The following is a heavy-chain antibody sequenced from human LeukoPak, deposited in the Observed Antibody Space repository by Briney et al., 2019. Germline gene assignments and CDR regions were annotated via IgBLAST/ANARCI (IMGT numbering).Heavy chain of an antibody. CDR1: GFTFRSYG. D-gene: IGHD3-22*01. Sequence: GGSLRLSCAASGFTFRSYGMHWVRQAPGKGLEWVAFIRYDGNNKYYGDSVKGRFTISRDNSKNTLYLQMNSLRAEDTAVYYCARAPRDYYDSSGLGYYFDYWGQGTLVTVSS. V-gene: IGHV3-30*02. CDR3: ARAPRDYYDSSGLGYYFDY. J-gene: IGHJ4*02. CDR2: IRYDGNNK.